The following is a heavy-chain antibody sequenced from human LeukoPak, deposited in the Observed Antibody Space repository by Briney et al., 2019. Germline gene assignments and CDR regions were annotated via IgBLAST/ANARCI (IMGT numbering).Heavy chain of an antibody. CDR2: IYYSGST. V-gene: IGHV4-59*01. J-gene: IGHJ6*02. D-gene: IGHD2-15*01. Sequence: SETLSLTCTVSGGSINGYYWSWIRQPPGKGLEWIGYIYYSGSTNYNPSLKSRVTISVDTSKNQFSLKLSSVTAADTAVYYCARVDGGHYCSGGSCYLDPLRNYYYYYGMDVWGQGTTVTVSS. CDR1: GGSINGYY. CDR3: ARVDGGHYCSGGSCYLDPLRNYYYYYGMDV.